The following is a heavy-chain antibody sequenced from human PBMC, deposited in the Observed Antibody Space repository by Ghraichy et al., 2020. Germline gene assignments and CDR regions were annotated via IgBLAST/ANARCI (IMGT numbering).Heavy chain of an antibody. V-gene: IGHV3-48*02. CDR3: ARETLYSSSWELDY. Sequence: GGSLRLSCAASGFTFSSYSMNWVRQAPGKGLEWVSYISSSSSTIYYADSVKGRFTISRDNAKNSLYLQMNSLRDEDTAVYYCARETLYSSSWELDYWGQGTLVTVSS. D-gene: IGHD6-13*01. CDR1: GFTFSSYS. J-gene: IGHJ4*02. CDR2: ISSSSSTI.